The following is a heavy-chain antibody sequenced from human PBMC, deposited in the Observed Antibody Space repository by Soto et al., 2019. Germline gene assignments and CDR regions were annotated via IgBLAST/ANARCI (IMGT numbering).Heavy chain of an antibody. V-gene: IGHV4-61*08. CDR3: ARVHVDTAMVPVHYYYYGMDV. D-gene: IGHD5-18*01. CDR1: GDSISSGDYY. CDR2: VWYDGST. Sequence: NPSETLSLTCSVSGDSISSGDYYWSWIRQPPGKGLEWIGYVWYDGSTNYNPSLKSRVTISVDTSKNQFSLKLSSVTAADTAVYYCARVHVDTAMVPVHYYYYGMDVWGQGTTVTVSS. J-gene: IGHJ6*02.